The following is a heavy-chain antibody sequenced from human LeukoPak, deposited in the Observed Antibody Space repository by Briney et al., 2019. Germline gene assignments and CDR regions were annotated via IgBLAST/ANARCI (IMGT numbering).Heavy chain of an antibody. V-gene: IGHV4-4*07. CDR1: GGSISNFY. CDR3: ARDRRGSGSYYSDY. J-gene: IGHJ4*02. D-gene: IGHD3-10*01. Sequence: SETLSLTCTVSGGSISNFYWSWIRQPAGKGLEWIGRIYTTGSTNSNPSLKSRVTMSVDTSKKQFSLKLSSVTAADTAVYYCARDRRGSGSYYSDYWGQGTLVTVSS. CDR2: IYTTGST.